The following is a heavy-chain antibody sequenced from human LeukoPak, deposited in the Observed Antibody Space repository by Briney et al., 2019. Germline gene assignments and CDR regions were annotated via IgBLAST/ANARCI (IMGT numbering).Heavy chain of an antibody. CDR2: MRGDGGDI. CDR1: GFIFSRYG. V-gene: IGHV3-23*01. CDR3: ANDPNGDYIGAFDF. D-gene: IGHD4-17*01. J-gene: IGHJ3*01. Sequence: GGSLRLSCTGSGFIFSRYGMVWVRQAPGKGLEWVSAMRGDGGDIRYTDSVKGRFTISRDNSKNTLYLQMNSLRAVDTAVYYCANDPNGDYIGAFDFWGQGTMVTVS.